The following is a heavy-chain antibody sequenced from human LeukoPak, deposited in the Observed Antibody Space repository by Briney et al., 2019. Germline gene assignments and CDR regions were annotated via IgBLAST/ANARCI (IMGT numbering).Heavy chain of an antibody. CDR3: ARGGRYSSGWYDDY. CDR2: IIPILGIA. Sequence: SVKVSCKASGGTFSSYAISWVRQAPGQGLEWMGRIIPILGIANYAQKFQGRVTITADKSTSTAYMELSSLRSDDTAVYYCARGGRYSSGWYDDYWGQGTLVTVSS. J-gene: IGHJ4*02. V-gene: IGHV1-69*04. D-gene: IGHD6-19*01. CDR1: GGTFSSYA.